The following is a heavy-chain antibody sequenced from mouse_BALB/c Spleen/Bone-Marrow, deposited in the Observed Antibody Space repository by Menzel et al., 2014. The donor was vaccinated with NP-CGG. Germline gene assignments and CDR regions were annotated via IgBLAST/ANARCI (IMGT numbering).Heavy chain of an antibody. CDR3: NRYDWYFDV. V-gene: IGHV14-4*02. D-gene: IGHD2-14*01. CDR2: IDPENGDT. CDR1: GFNIKDYY. J-gene: IGHJ1*01. Sequence: EVQLVESGAELVRSGASVKLSCTASGFNIKDYYMHWVKQRPEQGLEWIGWIDPENGDTEYAPKFQGKATMTADTSSNTACLQLSSLTSEDTAVYYCNRYDWYFDVWGAGTTVTVSS.